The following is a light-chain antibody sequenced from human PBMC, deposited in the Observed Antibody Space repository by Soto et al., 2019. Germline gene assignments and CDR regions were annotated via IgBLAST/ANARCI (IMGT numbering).Light chain of an antibody. Sequence: QSALTQPASVSGSPGQSITISCTGTSSDVGGYNYVSWYQQHPGKAPKLMIYDVSNRPSGVSNRFSGSKSGNTASLTISGLQAEDEADYYCSSYKSSSTYVFGTWTKLTVL. CDR1: SSDVGGYNY. J-gene: IGLJ1*01. CDR2: DVS. V-gene: IGLV2-14*01. CDR3: SSYKSSSTYV.